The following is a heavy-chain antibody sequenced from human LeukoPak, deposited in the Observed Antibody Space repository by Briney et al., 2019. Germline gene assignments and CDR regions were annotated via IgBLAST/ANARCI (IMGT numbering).Heavy chain of an antibody. CDR2: IIPIFGTA. V-gene: IGHV1-69*13. Sequence: SVKVSCKASGGTFSSYAISWVRQAPGQGLEWMGGIIPIFGTANYAQKFQGRVTITADESTSTAYMELNSLRSEDTAMYYCARGPWNYDSSGYYFLWFDPWGQGTLVTVSS. CDR3: ARGPWNYDSSGYYFLWFDP. D-gene: IGHD3-22*01. J-gene: IGHJ5*02. CDR1: GGTFSSYA.